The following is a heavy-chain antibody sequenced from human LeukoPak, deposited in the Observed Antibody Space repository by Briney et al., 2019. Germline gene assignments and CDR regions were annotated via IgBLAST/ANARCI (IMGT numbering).Heavy chain of an antibody. CDR3: ARDLSHCSSTSCYDY. D-gene: IGHD2-2*01. J-gene: IGHJ4*02. CDR2: IYDSGST. CDR1: GGSISSYY. Sequence: SETLSLTCTVSGGSISSYYWSWIRQPPGKGLEWIGYIYDSGSTNYNPSLKSRVTISVDTSKNQFSLKLSSVTAADTAVYYCARDLSHCSSTSCYDYWGQGTLVTVSS. V-gene: IGHV4-59*01.